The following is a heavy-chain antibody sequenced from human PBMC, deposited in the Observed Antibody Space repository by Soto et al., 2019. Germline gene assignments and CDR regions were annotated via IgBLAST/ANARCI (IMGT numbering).Heavy chain of an antibody. Sequence: PSDTLSLTCAVYGGSFSGYYWSWIRQPPGKGLEWIGEINHSGSTNYNPSLKSRVTISVDTSKNQFSLKLSSVTAADTAVYYCARAGDDYGDYGQVYYYYYYMDVWGKGTTVTVSS. CDR3: ARAGDDYGDYGQVYYYYYYMDV. V-gene: IGHV4-34*01. CDR1: GGSFSGYY. CDR2: INHSGST. J-gene: IGHJ6*03. D-gene: IGHD4-17*01.